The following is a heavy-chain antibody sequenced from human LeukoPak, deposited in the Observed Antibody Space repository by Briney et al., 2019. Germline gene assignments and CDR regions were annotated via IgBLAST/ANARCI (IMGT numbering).Heavy chain of an antibody. Sequence: PGGSLRLSCAASGFTFSSYSMNWVRQAPGKGLEWVSSISSSSSYIYYADSVKGRFTISRDNAKNSLYLQMNSLRAEETAVYYCARDYYDSSGYLYYFDYWGQGTLVTVSS. CDR1: GFTFSSYS. CDR2: ISSSSSYI. J-gene: IGHJ4*02. D-gene: IGHD3-22*01. V-gene: IGHV3-21*01. CDR3: ARDYYDSSGYLYYFDY.